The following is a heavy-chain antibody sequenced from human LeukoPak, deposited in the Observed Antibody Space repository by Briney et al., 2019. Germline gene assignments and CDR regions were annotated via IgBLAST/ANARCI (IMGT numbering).Heavy chain of an antibody. CDR3: ARTPGGYSYYFDY. Sequence: GESLKISCKTSGYIFTGYCIGWVRQMPGKGLVWMGIIYPGDSDTRYSPSFQGQVTISADKSRTTAYLEWSSLKASDAAIYYCARTPGGYSYYFDYWGQGALVTVSS. D-gene: IGHD4-23*01. CDR1: GYIFTGYC. J-gene: IGHJ4*02. CDR2: IYPGDSDT. V-gene: IGHV5-51*01.